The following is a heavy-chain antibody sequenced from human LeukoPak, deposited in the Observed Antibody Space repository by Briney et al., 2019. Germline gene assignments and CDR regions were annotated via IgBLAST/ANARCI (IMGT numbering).Heavy chain of an antibody. V-gene: IGHV3-23*01. J-gene: IGHJ4*02. CDR1: GFTFSNYA. CDR2: ISGSGDLT. D-gene: IGHD3-10*01. CDR3: SKDAGSGTYGTFDY. Sequence: GGSLRLSCAASGFTFSNYAMTWVRQAPGKGLEWVLTISGSGDLTYFADSVKGRFTISRVNSKNTLYLQMNSLRAEDTALYYCSKDAGSGTYGTFDYWGQGTLVIVSS.